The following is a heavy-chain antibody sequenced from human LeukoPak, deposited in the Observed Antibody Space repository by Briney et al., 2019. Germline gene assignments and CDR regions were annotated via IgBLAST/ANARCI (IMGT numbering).Heavy chain of an antibody. Sequence: GGSLRLSCAASGFTFSSYAMSWVRQAPGKGLEWVSAISGSGGSTYYADSVKGRFTISRDNSKNTLYLQMNSLRAEDTAVYYCAKGTTYYDFWSGSTLRYFDYWGQGTLVTASS. CDR2: ISGSGGST. CDR1: GFTFSSYA. J-gene: IGHJ4*02. V-gene: IGHV3-23*01. D-gene: IGHD3-3*01. CDR3: AKGTTYYDFWSGSTLRYFDY.